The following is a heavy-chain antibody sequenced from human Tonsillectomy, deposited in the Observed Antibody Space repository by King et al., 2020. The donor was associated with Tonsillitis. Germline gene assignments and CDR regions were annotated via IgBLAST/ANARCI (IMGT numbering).Heavy chain of an antibody. Sequence: VQLVESGGGVVQPGRSLRLSCAASGFTFSSYAMHWVRQAPGKGLEWVAVISYDGSNKYYADSVKGRFTIXRDNSKNTLYLQMNSLRAEDTAVYYCARVGAGYSYPPDYWGQGXLVTVSS. V-gene: IGHV3-30-3*01. CDR1: GFTFSSYA. J-gene: IGHJ4*02. CDR3: ARVGAGYSYPPDY. CDR2: ISYDGSNK. D-gene: IGHD5-18*01.